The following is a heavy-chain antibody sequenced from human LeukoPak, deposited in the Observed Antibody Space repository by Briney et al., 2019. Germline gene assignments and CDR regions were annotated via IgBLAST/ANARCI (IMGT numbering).Heavy chain of an antibody. D-gene: IGHD3-10*01. CDR3: MRRNYGSGRVDP. CDR1: GGSTSSSDYL. J-gene: IGHJ5*02. V-gene: IGHV4-39*01. CDR2: FYYNGVT. Sequence: SETLSLTCTVSGGSTSSSDYLWGWVRQPPGKGLEWIGDFYYNGVTSYNPSLKSRVTISVDTSKNQISLKLTSVTAADTAVYYCMRRNYGSGRVDPWGQGTLVTVSS.